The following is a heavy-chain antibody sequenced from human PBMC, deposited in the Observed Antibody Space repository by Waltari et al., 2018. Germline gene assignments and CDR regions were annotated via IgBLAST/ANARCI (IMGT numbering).Heavy chain of an antibody. V-gene: IGHV3-9*01. CDR2: ISWNSGSI. J-gene: IGHJ3*02. CDR3: AKDKGRVIAILGAFDI. D-gene: IGHD2-21*01. CDR1: GFTFDDYA. Sequence: EVQLVESGGGLVQPGRSLRLSCAASGFTFDDYAMHWVRQAPGKGLEWVSGISWNSGSIGYADSVKGRFTISRDNAKNSLYLQMNSLRAEDTALYYCAKDKGRVIAILGAFDIWGQGTMVTVSS.